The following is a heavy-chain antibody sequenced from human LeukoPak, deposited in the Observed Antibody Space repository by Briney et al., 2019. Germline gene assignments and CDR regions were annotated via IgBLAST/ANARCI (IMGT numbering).Heavy chain of an antibody. J-gene: IGHJ4*02. D-gene: IGHD6-19*01. CDR3: ALSEWGGWNYFDY. CDR2: IYYSGST. Sequence: PSETLSLTCTVSGGSISSSSYYWGWIRQPPGKGLEWIGSIYYSGSTYYNPSLKSRVTISVDTSKNQFSLKLSSVTAAGTAVYYCALSEWGGWNYFDYWGQGTLVTVSS. V-gene: IGHV4-39*01. CDR1: GGSISSSSYY.